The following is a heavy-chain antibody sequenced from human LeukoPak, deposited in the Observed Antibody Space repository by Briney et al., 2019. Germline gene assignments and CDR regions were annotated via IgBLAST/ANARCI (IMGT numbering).Heavy chain of an antibody. CDR3: ARTTYYYDSSGYFFWRGLGANSYYFDY. V-gene: IGHV1-8*03. Sequence: ASVKVFCKASGYTFTSYGINWVRQATGQGLEWMGWMNPNSGNTGYAQKFQGRVTITRNTSISTAYMELSSLRSEDTAVYYCARTTYYYDSSGYFFWRGLGANSYYFDYWGQGTLVTVSS. CDR1: GYTFTSYG. CDR2: MNPNSGNT. J-gene: IGHJ4*02. D-gene: IGHD3-22*01.